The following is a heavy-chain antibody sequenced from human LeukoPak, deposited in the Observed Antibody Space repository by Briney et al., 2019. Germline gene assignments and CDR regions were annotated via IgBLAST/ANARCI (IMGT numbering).Heavy chain of an antibody. Sequence: GGSLRLSCAASGFTFSSYSMNWVRQAPGKGLEWVSSISSSSSYIYYADSVQGRFTISRDNAKNSLYLQMNSLRAEDTAVYYCARSGGGSNFDYWGQGTLVTVSS. CDR1: GFTFSSYS. CDR3: ARSGGGSNFDY. CDR2: ISSSSSYI. D-gene: IGHD2-15*01. V-gene: IGHV3-21*01. J-gene: IGHJ4*02.